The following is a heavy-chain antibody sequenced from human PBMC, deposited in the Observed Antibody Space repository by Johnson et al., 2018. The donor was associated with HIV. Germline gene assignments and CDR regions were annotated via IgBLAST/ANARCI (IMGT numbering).Heavy chain of an antibody. J-gene: IGHJ3*02. D-gene: IGHD2-2*01. CDR1: GFTFSSSA. Sequence: QVQLVESGGGVVQPGRSLRLSCAASGFTFSSSAMHWVRQAPGKGLEWVAVISYDGSNKYYADSVKGRFTISRDNSKNTLYLQMNSQRAEDTAVYYCARDRCSSTSCIDAFDIWGQGTMVTVSS. CDR2: ISYDGSNK. V-gene: IGHV3-30-3*01. CDR3: ARDRCSSTSCIDAFDI.